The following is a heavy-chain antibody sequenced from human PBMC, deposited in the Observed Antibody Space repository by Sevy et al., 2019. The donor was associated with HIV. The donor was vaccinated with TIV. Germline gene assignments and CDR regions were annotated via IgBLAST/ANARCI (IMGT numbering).Heavy chain of an antibody. V-gene: IGHV3-15*01. CDR2: IKSKTDGGTT. CDR1: GFTFCNAW. Sequence: GGSLRLSCAASGFTFCNAWMSWVRQAPGKGLEWVGRIKSKTDGGTTDYAAPVKGRFTISRDDSKNTLYLQMNSLKTEDTAVYYCTTDWRELNYYYGMDVWGQGTTITVSS. CDR3: TTDWRELNYYYGMDV. D-gene: IGHD1-26*01. J-gene: IGHJ6*02.